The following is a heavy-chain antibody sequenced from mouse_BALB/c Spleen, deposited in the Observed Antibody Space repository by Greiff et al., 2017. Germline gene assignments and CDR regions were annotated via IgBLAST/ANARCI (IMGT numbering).Heavy chain of an antibody. Sequence: EVMLVESGGGLVKPGGSLKLSCAASGFTFSSYAMSWVRQSPEKRLEWVAEISSGGSYTYYPDTVTGRFTISRDNAKNTLYLEMSSLRSEDTAMYYCARVITTGVADYYAMDYWGQGTSVTVSA. CDR3: ARVITTGVADYYAMDY. CDR1: GFTFSSYA. J-gene: IGHJ4*01. D-gene: IGHD1-1*01. V-gene: IGHV5-9-4*01. CDR2: ISSGGSYT.